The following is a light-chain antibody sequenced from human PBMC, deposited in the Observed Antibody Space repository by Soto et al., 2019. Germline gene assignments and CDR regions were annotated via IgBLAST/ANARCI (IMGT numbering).Light chain of an antibody. V-gene: IGKV1-5*01. CDR1: QSIGRF. Sequence: DIQMTQSPSTLSASVGDRVTITCRASQSIGRFLAWYQHQPGKAPKLLIYDASTLESGVPSRFSSTGSGTEFTFSITSLQPEYFGTYYCQQCYMGWTFGQGTKVDFK. J-gene: IGKJ1*01. CDR3: QQCYMGWT. CDR2: DAS.